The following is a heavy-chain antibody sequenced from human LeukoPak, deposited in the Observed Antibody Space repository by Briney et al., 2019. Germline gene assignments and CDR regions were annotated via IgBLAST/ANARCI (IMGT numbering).Heavy chain of an antibody. CDR2: MNPNSGNT. Sequence: ARVKVSCKASGYTFTSYDINWVRQATGQGLEWMGWMNPNSGNTGYAQKFQGRVTMTRNTSISTAYMELSSLRSEDTAVYYCASVRPYYYDSSGYRLGMDVWGQGTTVTVSS. D-gene: IGHD3-22*01. CDR3: ASVRPYYYDSSGYRLGMDV. V-gene: IGHV1-8*01. CDR1: GYTFTSYD. J-gene: IGHJ6*02.